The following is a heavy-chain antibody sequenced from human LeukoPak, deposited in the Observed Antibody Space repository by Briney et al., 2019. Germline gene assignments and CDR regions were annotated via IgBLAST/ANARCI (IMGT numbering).Heavy chain of an antibody. CDR1: VFTFSSYP. D-gene: IGHD3-3*01. Sequence: GGALRLSCAASVFTFSSYPMSWVRQAPGKGLEWVSAISGSGGSTYSAESVTGHFTISRDNSETTLHLPMHSMRAEDTAVHYCAKDRGSLYDFCSATSYDYWGQGTLVTASS. CDR2: ISGSGGST. V-gene: IGHV3-23*01. CDR3: AKDRGSLYDFCSATSYDY. J-gene: IGHJ4*02.